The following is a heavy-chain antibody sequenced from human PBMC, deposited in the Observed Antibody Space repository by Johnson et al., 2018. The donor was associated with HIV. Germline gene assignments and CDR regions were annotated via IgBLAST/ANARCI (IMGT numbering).Heavy chain of an antibody. CDR1: GFTFSSYG. Sequence: VQVVESGGGVVQPGRSLRLSCAASGFTFSSYGMHWVRQAPGKGLEWVANIKHDGSEKYYVESVKGRFTISRDNAKNSLYLQMNSLRAEDMAVYYCARGQGGAIPHDAFDIWGQGTLVTVSS. J-gene: IGHJ3*02. D-gene: IGHD3-16*01. CDR2: IKHDGSEK. CDR3: ARGQGGAIPHDAFDI. V-gene: IGHV3-7*01.